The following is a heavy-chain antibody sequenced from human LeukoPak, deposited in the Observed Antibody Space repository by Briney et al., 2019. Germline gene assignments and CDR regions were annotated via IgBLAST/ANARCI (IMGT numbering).Heavy chain of an antibody. J-gene: IGHJ6*02. CDR3: ARGPVSTHGMDV. Sequence: ASVKVACKASGYTFTNYDINWVRQATGQGLEWMGWRNPNSGRTGFAQKFQGRLTMTADTSISTAYMELSSLTSDDTAVYYCARGPVSTHGMDVWGQGTAVTVSS. D-gene: IGHD6-13*01. CDR1: GYTFTNYD. V-gene: IGHV1-8*01. CDR2: RNPNSGRT.